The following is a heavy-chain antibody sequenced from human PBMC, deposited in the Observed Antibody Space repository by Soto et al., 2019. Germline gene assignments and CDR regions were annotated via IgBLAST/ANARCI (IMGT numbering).Heavy chain of an antibody. CDR2: IWYDGSNK. CDR3: ARGSRSSWYYYYYRMDV. J-gene: IGHJ6*02. V-gene: IGHV3-33*01. Sequence: PGGSLRLSCAASGFTFSSYGMHWVRQAPGKGLEWVAVIWYDGSNKYYADSVKGRFTISRDNSKNTLYLQMNSLRAEDTAVYYCARGSRSSWYYYYYRMDVWGQGTTVTVSS. D-gene: IGHD6-13*01. CDR1: GFTFSSYG.